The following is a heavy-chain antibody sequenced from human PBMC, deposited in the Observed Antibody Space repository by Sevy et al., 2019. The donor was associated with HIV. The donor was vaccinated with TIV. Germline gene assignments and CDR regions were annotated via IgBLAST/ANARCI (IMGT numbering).Heavy chain of an antibody. CDR2: TYYRSKWYN. CDR1: GDSVSSNSAA. Sequence: KQSQTLSLTCAISGDSVSSNSAAWNWIRQSPSRGLEWLGRTYYRSKWYNDYAVSVKSRITINPDTSKNQFSLQLNSVTPEDTAVYYCARFFSFSVRDAWQQQLVEGDISHGLGLRFGPYYYYYGMDVWGQGTTVTVSS. D-gene: IGHD6-13*01. CDR3: ARFFSFSVRDAWQQQLVEGDISHGLGLRFGPYYYYYGMDV. J-gene: IGHJ6*02. V-gene: IGHV6-1*01.